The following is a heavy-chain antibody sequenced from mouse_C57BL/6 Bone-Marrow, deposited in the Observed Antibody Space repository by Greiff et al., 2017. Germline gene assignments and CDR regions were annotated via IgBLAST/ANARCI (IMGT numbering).Heavy chain of an antibody. CDR3: ARDDSNYFDY. D-gene: IGHD2-4*01. CDR2: INPNNGGT. Sequence: VQLKQSGPELVKPGASVKISCKASGYTFTDYYMNWVKQSHGKSLEWIGDINPNNGGTSYNQKFKGKATLTVDKSSSTAYMELRSLTSEDSAVYYCARDDSNYFDYWGQGTTLTVSS. CDR1: GYTFTDYY. J-gene: IGHJ2*01. V-gene: IGHV1-26*01.